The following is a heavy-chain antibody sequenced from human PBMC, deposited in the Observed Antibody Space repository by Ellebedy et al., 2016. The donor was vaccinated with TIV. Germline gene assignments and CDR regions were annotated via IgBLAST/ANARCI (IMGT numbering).Heavy chain of an antibody. J-gene: IGHJ4*02. CDR3: ASSGPSGGYFDY. D-gene: IGHD3-16*01. Sequence: SVKVSCXASGGTFSSYAISWVRQAPGQGLEWMGRIIPILGIANYAQKFQGRVTITADKSTSTAYMELSSLRSEDTAVYYCASSGPSGGYFDYWGQGTLVTVSS. CDR2: IIPILGIA. V-gene: IGHV1-69*04. CDR1: GGTFSSYA.